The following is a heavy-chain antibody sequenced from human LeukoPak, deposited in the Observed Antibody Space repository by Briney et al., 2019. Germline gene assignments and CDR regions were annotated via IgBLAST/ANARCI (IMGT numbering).Heavy chain of an antibody. V-gene: IGHV3-9*01. D-gene: IGHD6-13*01. CDR2: ISWNSGSI. CDR1: GFTFDDYA. Sequence: GGSLRLSCAASGFTFDDYAMHWVRQAPGKGLEWVSGISWNSGSIGYADPVKGRFTISRDNAKNSLYLQMNSLRAEDTALYYCAKDLESSWSPHYYYGMDVWGQGTTVTVSS. J-gene: IGHJ6*02. CDR3: AKDLESSWSPHYYYGMDV.